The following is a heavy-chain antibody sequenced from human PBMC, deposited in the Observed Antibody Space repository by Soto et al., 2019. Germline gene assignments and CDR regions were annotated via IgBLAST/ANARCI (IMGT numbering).Heavy chain of an antibody. CDR1: GFTFDDYA. Sequence: GGSLRLSCAASGFTFDDYAMHWVRQAPGKGLEWVSGISWNSGSIGYADSVKGRFTISRDNAKNSLYLQMNSLRAEDTALYYCANVPDDSGYDPYFDYWGQGILVTVSS. J-gene: IGHJ4*02. CDR2: ISWNSGSI. V-gene: IGHV3-9*01. D-gene: IGHD5-12*01. CDR3: ANVPDDSGYDPYFDY.